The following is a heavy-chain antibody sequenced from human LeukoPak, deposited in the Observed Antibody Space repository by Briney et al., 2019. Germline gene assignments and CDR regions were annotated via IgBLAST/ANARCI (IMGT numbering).Heavy chain of an antibody. CDR3: AKVSRSSGWVNYYYYGMDV. D-gene: IGHD6-19*01. CDR1: GFTFSSYG. Sequence: GGSLRLSCAASGFTFSSYGMHWVRQAPGKGLGWVAVILYDGSNKYYADSVKGRFTISRDNSKNTLYLQMNSLRAEDTAVYYCAKVSRSSGWVNYYYYGMDVWGQGTTVTVSS. CDR2: ILYDGSNK. V-gene: IGHV3-30*18. J-gene: IGHJ6*02.